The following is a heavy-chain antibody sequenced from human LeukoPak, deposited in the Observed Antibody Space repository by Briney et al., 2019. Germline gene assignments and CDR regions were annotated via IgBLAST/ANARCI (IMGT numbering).Heavy chain of an antibody. J-gene: IGHJ5*02. CDR3: ARGDIVVVPAATPLLYNWFDP. D-gene: IGHD2-2*01. CDR2: INPNSGGT. CDR1: GYTFTGYY. V-gene: IGHV1-2*04. Sequence: ASVKVSCKASGYTFTGYYMHWVRQAPGQGLEWMGWINPNSGGTNYAQKFQGWVTMTRDTSISIAYMELSRLRSDDTAVYYCARGDIVVVPAATPLLYNWFDPWGQGTLVTVSS.